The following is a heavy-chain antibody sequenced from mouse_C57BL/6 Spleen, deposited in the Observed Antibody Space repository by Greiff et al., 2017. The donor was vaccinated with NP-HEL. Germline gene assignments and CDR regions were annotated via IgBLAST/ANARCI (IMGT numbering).Heavy chain of an antibody. J-gene: IGHJ1*03. CDR2: INPGSGGT. CDR1: GYAFTNYL. CDR3: ARGHYSNYWYFDV. V-gene: IGHV1-54*01. Sequence: QVQLQQSGAELVRPGTSVKVSCKASGYAFTNYLIEWVKQRPGQGLEWIGVINPGSGGTNYNEKFEGKATLTADKSSSTAYMQLSSLTSEDSAVYFCARGHYSNYWYFDVWGTGTTVTVSS. D-gene: IGHD2-5*01.